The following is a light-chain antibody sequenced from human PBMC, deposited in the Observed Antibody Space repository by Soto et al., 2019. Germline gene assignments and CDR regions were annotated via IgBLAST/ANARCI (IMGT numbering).Light chain of an antibody. J-gene: IGLJ2*01. CDR2: LNSDDSH. Sequence: QSVLTQSPSASASLGASVKLTCTLSSGHSSYAIAWHQQQPETGPRYLMKLNSDDSHNKGDGIPDPFSGSSSGAERYLTISSLQSEDEAHYYSQTRATGFPVVFGGGTKLTVL. CDR1: SGHSSYA. V-gene: IGLV4-69*01. CDR3: QTRATGFPVV.